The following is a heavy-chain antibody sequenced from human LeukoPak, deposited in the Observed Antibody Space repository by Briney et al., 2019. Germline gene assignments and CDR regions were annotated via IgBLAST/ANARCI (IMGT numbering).Heavy chain of an antibody. CDR3: AQGPRSERGYYYYYMDV. J-gene: IGHJ6*03. Sequence: PGGSLRLSCAASGFTFSIYAMSWVRQAPGKGLEWVSAISGSGASTYYADSVKGRFTISRDNSKNTLYLQMNSLRAEDTAVYYCAQGPRSERGYYYYYMDVWGKGTTVTVSS. CDR1: GFTFSIYA. D-gene: IGHD2-15*01. V-gene: IGHV3-23*01. CDR2: ISGSGAST.